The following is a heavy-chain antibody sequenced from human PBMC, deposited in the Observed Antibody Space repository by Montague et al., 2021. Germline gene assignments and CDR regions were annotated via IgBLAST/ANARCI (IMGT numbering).Heavy chain of an antibody. CDR2: IYYSGTT. D-gene: IGHD3-10*01. CDR3: TRKGWFGDYGFDT. CDR1: GVSISGSNYQ. V-gene: IGHV4-39*01. J-gene: IGHJ3*02. Sequence: SETLSLTCTVSGVSISGSNYQWGWIRQPPGKGPEWIGSIYYSGTTYYNPSLRSRVPISVDTSENQFSLKLNSVTAADTAFYYCTRKGWFGDYGFDTWGQGTMVTVSS.